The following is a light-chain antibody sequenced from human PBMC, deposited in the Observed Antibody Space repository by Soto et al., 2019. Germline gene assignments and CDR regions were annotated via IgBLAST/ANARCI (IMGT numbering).Light chain of an antibody. CDR1: QSVSSSY. CDR2: GAS. CDR3: QQYGSSPET. V-gene: IGKV3-20*01. Sequence: ENVLTQSPGTLSFSSGERATLPCRASQSVSSSYLAWYQQKPGQAPRLLIYGASSRATGIPDRFSGSGSGTDFTLTISRLEPEDFAVYYCQQYGSSPETFGQGTKVDIK. J-gene: IGKJ1*01.